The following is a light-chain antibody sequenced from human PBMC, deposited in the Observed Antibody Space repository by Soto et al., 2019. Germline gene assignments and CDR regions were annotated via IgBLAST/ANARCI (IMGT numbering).Light chain of an antibody. J-gene: IGLJ7*01. CDR1: SSNIGSNT. V-gene: IGLV1-44*01. Sequence: QSVLTQSPSASGTPGQRVSISCSGSSSNIGSNTVSWYQHVPGTAPKLLIYSNDQRPSAVPGRFSGSKSGSSASLAISGLQSEDEAYYYCATWDDSLNVVFGGGTQLTV. CDR3: ATWDDSLNVV. CDR2: SND.